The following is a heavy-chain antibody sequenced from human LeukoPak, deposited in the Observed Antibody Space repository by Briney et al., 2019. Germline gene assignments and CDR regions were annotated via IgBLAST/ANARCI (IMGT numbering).Heavy chain of an antibody. CDR1: GYTFTSYD. Sequence: ASVKLSCKAPGYTFTSYDINWVRQATGQGLEWMGWMNPNSGNTGYAQKFQGRVTMTRNTSISTAYMELSSLRSEDTAVYYCARGKYCSSTSCYTRREFDYWGQGTLVTVSS. J-gene: IGHJ4*02. CDR2: MNPNSGNT. V-gene: IGHV1-8*01. CDR3: ARGKYCSSTSCYTRREFDY. D-gene: IGHD2-2*02.